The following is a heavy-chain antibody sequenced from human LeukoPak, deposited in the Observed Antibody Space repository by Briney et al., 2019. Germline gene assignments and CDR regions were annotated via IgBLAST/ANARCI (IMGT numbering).Heavy chain of an antibody. D-gene: IGHD6-13*01. CDR3: ARDRGSRRFNDAFDI. CDR1: GGSISSSSYY. V-gene: IGHV4-39*07. J-gene: IGHJ3*02. CDR2: IYYSGST. Sequence: SETLSLTCTVSGGSISSSSYYWGWIRQPPGKGLEWIGSIYYSGSTYYNPSLKSRVTISVDTSKNQFSLKLSSVTAADTAVYYCARDRGSRRFNDAFDIWGQGTMVTVSS.